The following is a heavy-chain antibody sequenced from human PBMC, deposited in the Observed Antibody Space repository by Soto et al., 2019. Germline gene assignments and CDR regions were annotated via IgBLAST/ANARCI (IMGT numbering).Heavy chain of an antibody. J-gene: IGHJ6*03. Sequence: QDQLVQSGVEVKKPGASVKVSCEASGYSFTNYGITWVRQAPGQGFEWMGWISAYNGNTNYAQKFQGRVTMTTDASTSTADLELRSLRSDDTAVYYCARDRGVAPPVAGNTHYYYYMDVSGKGTTVTVSS. CDR1: GYSFTNYG. CDR2: ISAYNGNT. CDR3: ARDRGVAPPVAGNTHYYYYMDV. V-gene: IGHV1-18*01. D-gene: IGHD6-13*01.